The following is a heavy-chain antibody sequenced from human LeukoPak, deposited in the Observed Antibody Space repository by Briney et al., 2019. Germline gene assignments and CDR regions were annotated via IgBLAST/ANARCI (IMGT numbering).Heavy chain of an antibody. CDR3: ARDFDSSGYLIGFFDY. CDR2: INPSGGST. Sequence: ASVKVSCKASGYTFTSYYMHWVRQAPGQGLEWMGIINPSGGSTSYAQKFQGRVTMTRDMSTSTVYMELSSLRSEDTAVYYCARDFDSSGYLIGFFDYWGQGTLVTVSS. D-gene: IGHD3-22*01. V-gene: IGHV1-46*01. CDR1: GYTFTSYY. J-gene: IGHJ4*02.